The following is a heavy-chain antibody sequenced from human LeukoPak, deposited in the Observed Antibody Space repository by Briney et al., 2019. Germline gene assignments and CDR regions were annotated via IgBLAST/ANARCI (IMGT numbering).Heavy chain of an antibody. D-gene: IGHD2-8*01. CDR2: VNPGGNT. CDR1: NGSFSGYY. V-gene: IGHV4-34*01. Sequence: PSETLSLTCAVYNGSFSGYYWSWIRQSPGNGLEWIGEVNPGGNTNYNPSLRSRVTISLDTSKNHFSLKLRSVTAGDRAVYNCARAAWNGGGGFDPWGQGTLVTVSS. J-gene: IGHJ5*02. CDR3: ARAAWNGGGGFDP.